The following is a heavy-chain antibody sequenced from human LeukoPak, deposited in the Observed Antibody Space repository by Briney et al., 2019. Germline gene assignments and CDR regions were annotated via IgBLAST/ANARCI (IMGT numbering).Heavy chain of an antibody. CDR2: INTNTGHP. V-gene: IGHV7-4-1*02. J-gene: IGHJ5*02. CDR1: GYTFTSYA. D-gene: IGHD6-13*01. CDR3: AIGSLATPGGSTFWA. Sequence: GASVKVSCKASGYTFTSYAMNWVRQAPGQGLEWMGWINTNTGHPTYVQGFTGHFVFSLDTSVSTAYLQISSLKAEDTAVYYCAIGSLATPGGSTFWAWGQGTLVTVSS.